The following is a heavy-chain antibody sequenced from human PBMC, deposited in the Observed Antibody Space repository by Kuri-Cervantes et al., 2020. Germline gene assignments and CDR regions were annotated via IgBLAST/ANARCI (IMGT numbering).Heavy chain of an antibody. CDR1: GGSISSYY. CDR2: ITYSGST. D-gene: IGHD2-8*01. V-gene: IGHV4-59*01. J-gene: IGHJ4*02. CDR3: VGAPNEYYFDY. Sequence: SETLSLTCTVSGGSISSYYWSWIRQPPGKRLELIGCITYSGSTNYSPSLKSRVTISVNTSKNQFSLKLNSVTAADTAVYSCVGAPNEYYFDYWGQGTLVTVSS.